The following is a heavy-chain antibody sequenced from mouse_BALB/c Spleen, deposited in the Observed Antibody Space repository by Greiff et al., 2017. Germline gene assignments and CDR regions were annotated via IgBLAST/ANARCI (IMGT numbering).Heavy chain of an antibody. D-gene: IGHD3-3*01. CDR1: GYSITSDYA. CDR3: ARGERDDFDY. J-gene: IGHJ2*01. Sequence: EVKLQESGPGLVKPSQSLSLTCTVTGYSITSDYAWNWIRQFPGNKLEWMGYISYSGSTSYNPSLKSRISITRDTSKNQFFLQLNSVTTEDTATYYCARGERDDFDYWGQGTTLTVSS. CDR2: ISYSGST. V-gene: IGHV3-2*02.